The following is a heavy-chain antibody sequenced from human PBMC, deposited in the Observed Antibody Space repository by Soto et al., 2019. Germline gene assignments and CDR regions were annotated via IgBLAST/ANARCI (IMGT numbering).Heavy chain of an antibody. CDR1: GFTFNTYG. D-gene: IGHD6-19*01. J-gene: IGHJ4*02. CDR2: ISAGGDST. V-gene: IGHV3-23*01. CDR3: AKEWGSGWFRSYFDS. Sequence: EVQLLESGGGLVQPGGSLRLSCAASGFTFNTYGMSWVRQAPGKGLEWVSVISAGGDSTYYADSVKGRFTISRDNSKNTLLLQMNSLRAEDTAVYYCAKEWGSGWFRSYFDSWGQGTLVTVSS.